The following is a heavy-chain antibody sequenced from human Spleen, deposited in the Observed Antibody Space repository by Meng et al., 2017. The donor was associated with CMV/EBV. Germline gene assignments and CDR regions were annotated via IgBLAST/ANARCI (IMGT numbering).Heavy chain of an antibody. V-gene: IGHV1-2*02. CDR1: GYTFTDYY. CDR3: ARGGYPFYFDY. CDR2: INPNSGGT. J-gene: IGHJ4*02. Sequence: ASVKISCKASGYTFTDYYLHWVRQAPGQGLEWMGWINPNSGGTNYAQKFQGRVTMTRDTSISTAYMDLSRLRSDDTAVYYCARGGYPFYFDYWGQGTLVTVSS. D-gene: IGHD5-18*01.